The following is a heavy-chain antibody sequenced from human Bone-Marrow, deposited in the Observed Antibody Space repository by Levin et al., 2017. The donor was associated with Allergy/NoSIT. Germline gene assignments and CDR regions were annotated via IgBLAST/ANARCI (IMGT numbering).Heavy chain of an antibody. Sequence: GESLKISCAASGFTFSTYWMGWVRQAPGKGLEWVATIKQGGSEIYYVDSVKGRFTISRDNAKNSLYLQMNSLRAEDTAVYYCARDAGSSWFFFDSWGQGTLVTVSS. J-gene: IGHJ4*02. D-gene: IGHD6-13*01. V-gene: IGHV3-7*01. CDR2: IKQGGSEI. CDR1: GFTFSTYW. CDR3: ARDAGSSWFFFDS.